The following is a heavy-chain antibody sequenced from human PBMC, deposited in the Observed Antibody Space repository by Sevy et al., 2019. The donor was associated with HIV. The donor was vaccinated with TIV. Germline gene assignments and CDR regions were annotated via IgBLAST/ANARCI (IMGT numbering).Heavy chain of an antibody. CDR1: GFTFSSYE. Sequence: GSLRLSCAASGFTFSSYEMNWVRQAPGKGLEWLSHISSSGSSMYYADSVKGRFTISRDNAKNSRYLQMNSLRAEDTAVYYCARGGRRIDVYNRKDAFDIWGQGTMVTVSS. D-gene: IGHD1-20*01. V-gene: IGHV3-48*03. CDR2: ISSSGSSM. CDR3: ARGGRRIDVYNRKDAFDI. J-gene: IGHJ3*02.